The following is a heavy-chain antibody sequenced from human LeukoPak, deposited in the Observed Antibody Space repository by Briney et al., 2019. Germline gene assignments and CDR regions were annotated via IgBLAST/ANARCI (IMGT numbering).Heavy chain of an antibody. CDR3: ARTYYYDSSGYYSSGWFSP. J-gene: IGHJ5*02. CDR1: GYTFTGYY. CDR2: INPNSGGT. V-gene: IGHV1-2*06. Sequence: ASVKVSCKASGYTFTGYYMHWVRQAPGQGLEWMGRINPNSGGTNYAQKFQGRVTMARYTSISTAYMELSRLRSDDTAVYYCARTYYYDSSGYYSSGWFSPSGGGTLVTLSS. D-gene: IGHD3-22*01.